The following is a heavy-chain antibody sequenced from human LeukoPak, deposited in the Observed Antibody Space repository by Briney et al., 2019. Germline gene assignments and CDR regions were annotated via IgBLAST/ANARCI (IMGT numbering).Heavy chain of an antibody. CDR2: ISGSGGST. V-gene: IGHV3-23*01. CDR3: AKHDYSNFHNWFDP. CDR1: GFTFSSYA. D-gene: IGHD4-11*01. Sequence: GGSLRLSCAASGFTFSSYAMSWVRQAPGKGLEWVSAISGSGGSTYYVDSVKGRFTISRDNSKNTLYLQMNSLRAEDTAVYYCAKHDYSNFHNWFDPWGQGTLVTVSS. J-gene: IGHJ5*02.